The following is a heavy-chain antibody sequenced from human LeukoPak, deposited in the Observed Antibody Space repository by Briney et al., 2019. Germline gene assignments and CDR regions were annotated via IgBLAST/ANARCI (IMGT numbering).Heavy chain of an antibody. CDR3: ARARRDGYNYG. Sequence: ASVKVSCKAYGYTFTSNHIHWVRQAPGQGLEWMGVINPSGDSTSYTQNFQGRVTVTRDTSTSTAYMELRSLRSDDTAVYYCARARRDGYNYGWGQGTLVTVSS. CDR1: GYTFTSNH. J-gene: IGHJ4*02. V-gene: IGHV1-46*01. CDR2: INPSGDST. D-gene: IGHD5-24*01.